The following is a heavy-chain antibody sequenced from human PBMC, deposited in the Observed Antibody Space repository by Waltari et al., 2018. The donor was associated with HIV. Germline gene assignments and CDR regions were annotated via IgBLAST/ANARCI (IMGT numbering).Heavy chain of an antibody. CDR1: GFTFSSFG. CDR3: AREMATITDY. Sequence: QVQLVESGGGVVQPGRSLRLSCAASGFTFSSFGMHRVRQAPGKGLEWVAVIWYDGSNKYYADSVKGRFTISRDNSKNTLYLQMNSLRAEDTAVYYCAREMATITDYWGQGTLVTVSS. J-gene: IGHJ4*02. D-gene: IGHD5-12*01. CDR2: IWYDGSNK. V-gene: IGHV3-33*01.